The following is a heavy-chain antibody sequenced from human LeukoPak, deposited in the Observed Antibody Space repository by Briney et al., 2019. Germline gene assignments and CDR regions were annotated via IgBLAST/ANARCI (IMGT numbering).Heavy chain of an antibody. Sequence: ASETLSLTCTVSGGSITSHYWSWLRQPPGKGLEGIGHIYYTGSTNYNPSLKSRVTISVETSNNQYSLKLSSVTAADTAVYYCARLNEYCSGGSCYAYDFWGQGTLVTVSS. CDR3: ARLNEYCSGGSCYAYDF. D-gene: IGHD2-15*01. CDR1: GGSITSHY. J-gene: IGHJ4*02. CDR2: IYYTGST. V-gene: IGHV4-59*11.